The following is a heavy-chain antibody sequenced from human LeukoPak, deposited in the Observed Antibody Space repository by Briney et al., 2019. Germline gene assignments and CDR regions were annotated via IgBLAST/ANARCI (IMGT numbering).Heavy chain of an antibody. CDR3: ARSPTYYDFWSGYKFIDY. J-gene: IGHJ4*02. CDR2: IKSDGSEK. Sequence: GGSLRLSCAASGFTFSTYWMSWVRQAPGKGVEWVANIKSDGSEKYYLDCVKGRFTISRDNDKNSLYMQMNSLRAEDTAVYYCARSPTYYDFWSGYKFIDYWGQGTLVTVSS. D-gene: IGHD3-3*01. V-gene: IGHV3-7*01. CDR1: GFTFSTYW.